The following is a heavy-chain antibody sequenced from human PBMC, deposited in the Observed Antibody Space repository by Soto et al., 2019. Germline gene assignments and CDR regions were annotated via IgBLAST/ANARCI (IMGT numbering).Heavy chain of an antibody. CDR3: ARAEYDYIWYYY. CDR1: GYTFTSSA. D-gene: IGHD3-16*01. CDR2: INAGNGNT. V-gene: IGHV1-3*01. J-gene: IGHJ4*02. Sequence: ASVKVSCKASGYTFTSSAMHWVRQAPGQRLEWMGWINAGNGNTKYSQKFQGRITITRDTSASTAYMELSSLRSEDTAVYYCARAEYDYIWYYYWGQGTLVTVSS.